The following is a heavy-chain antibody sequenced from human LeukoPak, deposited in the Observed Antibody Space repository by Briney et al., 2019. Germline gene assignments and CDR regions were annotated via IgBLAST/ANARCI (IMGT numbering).Heavy chain of an antibody. V-gene: IGHV3-74*01. Sequence: GGSLRLSCAASGFTFSSYWMHWVRQAPGKGLVWVSRINTDGGTTTYADSVKGRFTISRDNSKNTLYLQMNSLRAEDTAVYYCARSGAFNYGMDVWGQGTTVTVSS. CDR1: GFTFSSYW. CDR2: INTDGGTT. J-gene: IGHJ6*02. D-gene: IGHD1-26*01. CDR3: ARSGAFNYGMDV.